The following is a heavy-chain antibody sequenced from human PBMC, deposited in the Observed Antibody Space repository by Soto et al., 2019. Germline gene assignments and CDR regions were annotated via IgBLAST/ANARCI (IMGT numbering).Heavy chain of an antibody. CDR2: IDTVGRT. Sequence: PPQDLSDTRSCSSVTSRSQPYYCRWILVAPGKCLEWIVYIDTVGRTHYNPSLKSRLTISVDTSKNQFSLKLGSVTAADTAIYYCARGSTHRGAGAFDVWGQGKMV. CDR3: ARGSTHRGAGAFDV. D-gene: IGHD3-10*01. J-gene: IGHJ3*01. CDR1: SVTSRSQPYY. V-gene: IGHV4-30-4*01.